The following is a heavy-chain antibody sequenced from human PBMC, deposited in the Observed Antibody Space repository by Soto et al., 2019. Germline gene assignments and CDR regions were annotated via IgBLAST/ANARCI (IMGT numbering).Heavy chain of an antibody. CDR2: IHYSGNT. J-gene: IGHJ4*01. Sequence: QLQLQESGPGLVKPSETLSLICTVSGDSISGGRYHWGWIRQPPGKGLEWIATIHYSGNTHYNPCLRTLVTRSVDTSKGQFTLRLSSVTAADTAVYYCARADGFGVVTLFMDYWGHGNLVNVSS. V-gene: IGHV4-39*01. CDR1: GDSISGGRYH. CDR3: ARADGFGVVTLFMDY. D-gene: IGHD3-3*01.